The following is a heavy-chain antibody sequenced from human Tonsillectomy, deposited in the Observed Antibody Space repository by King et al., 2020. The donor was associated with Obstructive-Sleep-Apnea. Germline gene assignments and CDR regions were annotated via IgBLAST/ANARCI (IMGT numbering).Heavy chain of an antibody. V-gene: IGHV4-38-2*01. CDR2: IFHSGTT. CDR3: ARASYDSSGYYYYGMDV. CDR1: GYSISSGYH. D-gene: IGHD3-22*01. Sequence: QLQESRPGLVKPSETLSLTCVVSGYSISSGYHWGWIRQPPGKGLEWIGSIFHSGTTYYNPSLKSRVTFSVDTSKNQLALMMSSVTAADTAVYYCARASYDSSGYYYYGMDVWGQGTTVTVSS. J-gene: IGHJ6*02.